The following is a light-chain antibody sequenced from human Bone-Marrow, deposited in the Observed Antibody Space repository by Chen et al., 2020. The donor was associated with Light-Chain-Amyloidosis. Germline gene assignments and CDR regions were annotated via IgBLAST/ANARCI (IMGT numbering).Light chain of an antibody. Sequence: SYELTQPTSVSLAPGPTARLTCSGDDLPTKYAYWYQQKPGQAPVLVIHRDTEMPSGISERFYGSSSGTTATLTSSGVQEEDEADYHGQSADSSGTYEVTFGGGTKLTVL. J-gene: IGLJ2*01. CDR1: DLPTKY. CDR2: RDT. CDR3: QSADSSGTYEVT. V-gene: IGLV3-25*03.